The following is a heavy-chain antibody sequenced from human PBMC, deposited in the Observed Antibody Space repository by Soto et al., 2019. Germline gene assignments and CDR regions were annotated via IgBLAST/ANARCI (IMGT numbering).Heavy chain of an antibody. D-gene: IGHD2-2*01. CDR1: GGVFNGCY. V-gene: IGHV4-34*01. J-gene: IGHJ6*02. Sequence: SETLSLTFAFDGGVFNGCYRSFIRHPPGKGLEWIGEINHSGSTNYNPSLKSRVTISVDTSKNQFSLKLSSVTAADTAVYYCARGQTAAILSYYYYYRMDVWGQGNTVTVSS. CDR3: ARGQTAAILSYYYYYRMDV. CDR2: INHSGST.